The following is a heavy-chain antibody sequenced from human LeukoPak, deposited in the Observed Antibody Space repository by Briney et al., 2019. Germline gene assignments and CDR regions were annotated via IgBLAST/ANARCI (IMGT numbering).Heavy chain of an antibody. D-gene: IGHD6-13*01. J-gene: IGHJ4*02. CDR2: ISYHGDIT. CDR3: ARDPGYGHSWPNLFDY. Sequence: PGRSLRLSCAASGFTFSSYAMHWVRQAPGKGLEWVALISYHGDITYYADSVKGRFTLSRDNSKTTLFLQLNSLRAEDTAVYFCARDPGYGHSWPNLFDYWGQGTLVTVSS. CDR1: GFTFSSYA. V-gene: IGHV3-30*01.